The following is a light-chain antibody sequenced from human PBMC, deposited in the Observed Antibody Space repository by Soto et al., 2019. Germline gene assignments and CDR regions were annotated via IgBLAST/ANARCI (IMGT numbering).Light chain of an antibody. J-gene: IGKJ1*01. CDR2: KAS. CDR1: QSISSW. V-gene: IGKV1-5*03. Sequence: DIQMTQSPSSLSASVGDRVTITCRASQSISSWLAWYQQKPGKAPKLLIYKASSLGSGVPSRFSGSGSGTEFTLTISSLQPDDFATYYCQQYNSYSPSTFGQGTKVDIK. CDR3: QQYNSYSPST.